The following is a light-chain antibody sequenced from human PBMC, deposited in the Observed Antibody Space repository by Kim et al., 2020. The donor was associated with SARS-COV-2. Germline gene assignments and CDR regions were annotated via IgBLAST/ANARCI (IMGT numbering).Light chain of an antibody. CDR1: SLRSYF. CDR3: NSRDSSGDHYV. CDR2: GKN. J-gene: IGLJ1*01. Sequence: SSELTQDPAVSVALGQTVKITCQGDSLRSYFANWYQKKPGQAPIFVIYGKNNRPSGIPDRFSGSNSGNTASLTITGAQAEDEADYYCNSRDSSGDHYVFGTGTKVTVL. V-gene: IGLV3-19*01.